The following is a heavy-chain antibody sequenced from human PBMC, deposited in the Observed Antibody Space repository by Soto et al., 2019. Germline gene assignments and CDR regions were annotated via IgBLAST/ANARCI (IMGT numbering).Heavy chain of an antibody. Sequence: PGGSLRLSCAPSGFNFSSYAMSWVRQAPGKGLEWVSAISGSGGSTYYADSVKGQFTISRDNSKNTLYLQMNSLRAEDTAVYYCAKDAYYDSSGYYYSLIDYWGQGTLVTVSS. CDR3: AKDAYYDSSGYYYSLIDY. D-gene: IGHD3-22*01. V-gene: IGHV3-23*01. CDR2: ISGSGGST. CDR1: GFNFSSYA. J-gene: IGHJ4*02.